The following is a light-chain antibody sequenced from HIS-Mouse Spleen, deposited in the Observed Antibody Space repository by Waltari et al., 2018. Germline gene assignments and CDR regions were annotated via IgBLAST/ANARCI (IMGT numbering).Light chain of an antibody. CDR3: QSADSSGTYPEV. Sequence: SYELTQPPSVSVSPGQTARITCSGDALPKQYAYWYQQKPGQAPVLVIYKDSERPSGILERFSGSSSGTPVTLTISGVQAEDEADYYCQSADSSGTYPEVFGTGTKVTVL. CDR1: ALPKQY. V-gene: IGLV3-25*03. CDR2: KDS. J-gene: IGLJ1*01.